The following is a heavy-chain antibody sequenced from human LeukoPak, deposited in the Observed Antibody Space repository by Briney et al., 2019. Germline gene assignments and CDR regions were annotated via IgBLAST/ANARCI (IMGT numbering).Heavy chain of an antibody. Sequence: SETLSLTCAVYGGSLSGYYWSWIRQPPGKGLEWIGEINHSGSTNYNPSLKSRVTISVDTSKNQFSLKLSSVTAADTAVYYCARVLPYAYVWGSYRLVERSDAFDIWGQGTMVTVSS. CDR3: ARVLPYAYVWGSYRLVERSDAFDI. V-gene: IGHV4-34*01. CDR1: GGSLSGYY. D-gene: IGHD3-16*02. J-gene: IGHJ3*02. CDR2: INHSGST.